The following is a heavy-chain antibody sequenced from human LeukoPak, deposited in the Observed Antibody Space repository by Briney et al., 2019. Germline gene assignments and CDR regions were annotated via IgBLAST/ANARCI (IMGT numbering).Heavy chain of an antibody. V-gene: IGHV4-59*01. D-gene: IGHD6-19*01. CDR2: IYYSGNI. Sequence: SETLSLTCTVSGGSISSYYWSWMRQPPGKGLEWIGYIYYSGNINYNPSLKSRVTISIDTSKNQFSLKLSSVTAADTAVYYCARVGNGCLDYWGQGTLVTVSS. J-gene: IGHJ4*02. CDR1: GGSISSYY. CDR3: ARVGNGCLDY.